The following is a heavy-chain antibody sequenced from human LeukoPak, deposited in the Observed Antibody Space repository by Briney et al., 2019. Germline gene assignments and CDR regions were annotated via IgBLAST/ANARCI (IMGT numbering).Heavy chain of an antibody. D-gene: IGHD3-22*01. Sequence: SETLSLTCTVSGGSLSSSSYYWGWIHQPPGKGLEWIGCIYYSGSTYYNQSLKSRVTRSVHTSKNQFSRKLSSVTAADTAVYYCARQSGSRRPYDSSGYYYATKFDYWGQEPWSPSPQ. J-gene: IGHJ4*01. V-gene: IGHV4-39*01. CDR1: GGSLSSSSYY. CDR3: ARQSGSRRPYDSSGYYYATKFDY. CDR2: IYYSGST.